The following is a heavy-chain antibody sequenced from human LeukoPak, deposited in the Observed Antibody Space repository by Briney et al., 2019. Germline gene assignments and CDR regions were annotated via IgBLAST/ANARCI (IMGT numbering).Heavy chain of an antibody. J-gene: IGHJ4*02. V-gene: IGHV1-69*13. CDR1: GGTFGSYA. D-gene: IGHD5-24*01. CDR3: ARSGRTVEMACYFDY. Sequence: SVKVSCKASGGTFGSYAISWVRQAPGQGLEWMGGIIPIFGTANYAQKFQGRVTITADESTSTAYMELSSLRSEDTAVYYCARSGRTVEMACYFDYWGQGTLVTVSS. CDR2: IIPIFGTA.